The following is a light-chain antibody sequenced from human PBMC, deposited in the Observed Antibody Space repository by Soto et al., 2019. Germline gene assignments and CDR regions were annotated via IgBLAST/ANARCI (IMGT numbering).Light chain of an antibody. CDR1: QTVTKY. CDR3: QQTYTTPGT. V-gene: IGKV1-39*01. Sequence: DIQMTQSPSSLSASVGDSLTITCRASQTVTKYLHWYQYKPGKAPKLLIYGASSLHSGVPSRFSGSGSGTYFTLTISSLQPEDFASYYCQQTYTTPGTFGQGTKVEI. J-gene: IGKJ1*01. CDR2: GAS.